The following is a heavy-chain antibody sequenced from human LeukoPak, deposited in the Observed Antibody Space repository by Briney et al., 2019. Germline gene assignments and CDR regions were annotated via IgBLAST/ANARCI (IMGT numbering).Heavy chain of an antibody. Sequence: KPSETPSLTCTVSGGSISSSSDYWGWIRQPPGKGLKWIGSIYFSGSTYYNPSLKSRVTISVDTSKNQFSLKLSSVTAADTAVYYCAREGQWPIFDYWGQGTLVTVSS. CDR1: GGSISSSSDY. CDR2: IYFSGST. CDR3: AREGQWPIFDY. J-gene: IGHJ4*02. D-gene: IGHD6-19*01. V-gene: IGHV4-39*02.